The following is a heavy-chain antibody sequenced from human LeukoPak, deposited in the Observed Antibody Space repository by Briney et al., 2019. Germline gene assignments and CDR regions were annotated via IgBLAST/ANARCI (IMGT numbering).Heavy chain of an antibody. J-gene: IGHJ4*02. CDR2: ISSSSSYI. V-gene: IGHV3-21*01. Sequence: GGSLRLSCAASGFTFSSYSMNWVRQAPGKGLEWVSSISSSSSYIYYADSVKGRFTISRDNAKNSLYLQMNSLRAEDTAVYYCARDPNPRAKDYWGQGTLVTVSS. CDR3: ARDPNPRAKDY. CDR1: GFTFSSYS.